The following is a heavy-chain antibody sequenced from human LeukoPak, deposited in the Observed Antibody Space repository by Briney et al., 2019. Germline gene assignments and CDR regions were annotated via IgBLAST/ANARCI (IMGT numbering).Heavy chain of an antibody. CDR2: IKQDGSEK. J-gene: IGHJ6*02. CDR3: ARYCGGDCYGMDV. D-gene: IGHD2-21*02. Sequence: GGSLRLSCTASGFTFSSYWMSWVRQAPGKGLEWVANIKQDGSEKDYVDSVKGRFTISRDNPKNSLYLQMNSLRAEDTAVSYCARYCGGDCYGMDVWGQGTTVTVSS. V-gene: IGHV3-7*01. CDR1: GFTFSSYW.